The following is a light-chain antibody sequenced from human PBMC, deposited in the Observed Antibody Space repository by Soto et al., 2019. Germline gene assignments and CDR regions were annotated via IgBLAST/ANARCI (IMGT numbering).Light chain of an antibody. V-gene: IGKV3-20*01. CDR2: GAS. J-gene: IGKJ5*01. CDR3: QQYGSSPPIT. Sequence: EIVLTQSPGTLSLSPGERATLSCRASQSVSISYLAWYQQKPGQAPRLIIYGASSRATGIPDRFSGSGSGTDFTLTISRLEPEDFAVYYCQQYGSSPPITFGQGTRLEIK. CDR1: QSVSISY.